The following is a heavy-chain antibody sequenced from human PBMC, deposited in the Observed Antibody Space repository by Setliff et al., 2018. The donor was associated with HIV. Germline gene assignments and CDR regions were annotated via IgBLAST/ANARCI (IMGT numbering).Heavy chain of an antibody. D-gene: IGHD3-16*02. J-gene: IGHJ3*02. Sequence: ASVKVSCKASGYTFTNFGITWVRQAPGQGLGWMGWISPYNGNTNDAPELHGRVTMTTDTSTSTASLELSSLRSEDTAVYYCARSSPLYGRSFDAFDIWGKGTMVTVSS. CDR2: ISPYNGNT. CDR1: GYTFTNFG. CDR3: ARSSPLYGRSFDAFDI. V-gene: IGHV1-18*01.